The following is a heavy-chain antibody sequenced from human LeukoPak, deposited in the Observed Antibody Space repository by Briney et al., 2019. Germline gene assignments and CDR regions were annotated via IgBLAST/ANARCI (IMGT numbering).Heavy chain of an antibody. CDR3: ASGSGYTYGYDS. CDR2: ISYHGSNK. V-gene: IGHV3-30-3*01. CDR1: GFTFSSYA. J-gene: IGHJ4*02. Sequence: GGSLRLSCAASGFTFSSYALHWVRQAPGKGLEWVADISYHGSNKYYADSVRGRFTISRGDSKNTLYLQMNSLRTEDTAVYYCASGSGYTYGYDSWGQGALVTVSS. D-gene: IGHD5-18*01.